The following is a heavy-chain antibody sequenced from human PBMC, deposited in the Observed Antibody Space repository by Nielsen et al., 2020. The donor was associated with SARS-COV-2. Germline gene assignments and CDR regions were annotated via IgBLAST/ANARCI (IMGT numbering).Heavy chain of an antibody. D-gene: IGHD5-18*01. V-gene: IGHV5-51*01. CDR1: GYSFTSYW. Sequence: GALRLSCKGSGYSFTSYWIGWVRQMPGKGLEWMGIIYPGDSDTRYSPSFQGQVTISADKSISTAYLQWSSLKASDTAMYYCAREDVDTATVDYWGQGTLVTVSS. CDR2: IYPGDSDT. CDR3: AREDVDTATVDY. J-gene: IGHJ4*02.